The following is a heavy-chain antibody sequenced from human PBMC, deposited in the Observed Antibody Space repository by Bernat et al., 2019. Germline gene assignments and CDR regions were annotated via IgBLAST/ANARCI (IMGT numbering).Heavy chain of an antibody. CDR3: RGYEEYSGQTGDYRYFDY. CDR2: INPSGST. J-gene: IGHJ4*02. CDR1: GGSFIGYY. Sequence: QVQLQQWRAGLLKPSETLSLTCAVYGGSFIGYYWSWIRQPPGKGLAWIGEINPSGSTNYNPSLKSRVNISVDTSKNQFSLKLSSVTAADTAVYYGRGYEEYSGQTGDYRYFDYWGQGTLVTVSS. V-gene: IGHV4-34*01. D-gene: IGHD5-12*01.